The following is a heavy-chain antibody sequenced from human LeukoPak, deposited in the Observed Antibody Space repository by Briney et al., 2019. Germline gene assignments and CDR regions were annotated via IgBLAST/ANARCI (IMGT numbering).Heavy chain of an antibody. CDR3: AREPYSGNYGSYYYFYMDV. CDR1: GFTFSSYG. CDR2: ISSSSSYI. Sequence: GGSLRLSCAASGFTFSSYGMNWVRQAPGKGLEWVSSISSSSSYIYDADSVKGRFTISRDNAKKSLYLQMNSLRAEDTAVYFCAREPYSGNYGSYYYFYMDVGGKEPTVTVS. J-gene: IGHJ6*03. V-gene: IGHV3-21*01. D-gene: IGHD3-22*01.